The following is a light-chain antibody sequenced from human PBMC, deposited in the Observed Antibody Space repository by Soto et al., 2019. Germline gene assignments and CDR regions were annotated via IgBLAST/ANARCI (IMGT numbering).Light chain of an antibody. CDR3: QQYNNWPPA. V-gene: IGKV3-15*01. J-gene: IGKJ2*01. Sequence: EIVMTQSPATLSVSPGERATLSCRASQSVSSNLAWYQQKPGQAPSLLIYGASTRATGIPARFSGSGSGTEFTLTISSLQSEDFAVYYWQQYNNWPPAFGQGTKLEIK. CDR2: GAS. CDR1: QSVSSN.